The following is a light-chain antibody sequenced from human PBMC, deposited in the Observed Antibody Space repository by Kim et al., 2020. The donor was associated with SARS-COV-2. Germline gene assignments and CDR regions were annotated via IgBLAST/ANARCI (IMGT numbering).Light chain of an antibody. V-gene: IGKV3-15*01. J-gene: IGKJ4*01. CDR3: QQYNNWPPT. CDR1: QSVSSN. CDR2: DAS. Sequence: EKVMTQSPATLSVSPGERATLSCRASQSVSSNLAWYQQKPGQAPRLLIYDASARATGIPARFSGSGSGTEFTLTISSLQSEDFAVYYCQQYNNWPPTFGGGTKVDIK.